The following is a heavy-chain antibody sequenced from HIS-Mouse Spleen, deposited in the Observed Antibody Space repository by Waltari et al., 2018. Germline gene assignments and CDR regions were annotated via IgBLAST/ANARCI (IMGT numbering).Heavy chain of an antibody. CDR1: GGSISSYY. D-gene: IGHD1-1*01. Sequence: QVQLQESGPGLVKPSETLSLTCTVSGGSISSYYWSWIRQPPGKGLELIGYIYYSGSTNYNPSLKSRVTISVDTSKNQFSLKLSSVTAADTAVYYCARLTNWNDYYFDYWGQGTLVTVSS. CDR2: IYYSGST. V-gene: IGHV4-59*08. J-gene: IGHJ4*02. CDR3: ARLTNWNDYYFDY.